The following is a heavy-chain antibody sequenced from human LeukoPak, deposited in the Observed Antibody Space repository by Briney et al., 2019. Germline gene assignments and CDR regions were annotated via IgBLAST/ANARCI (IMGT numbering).Heavy chain of an antibody. D-gene: IGHD3-10*01. Sequence: GASVKVSCKASGYTFTGYYMHWVRQAPGQGPEWMGRINPNSGGTNYAQKLQGRVTMTRDTSISTAYMELSRLRSDDTAVYYCARAMFPEYYYGSGSLSDVWGQGTLVTVSS. V-gene: IGHV1-2*06. CDR3: ARAMFPEYYYGSGSLSDV. CDR1: GYTFTGYY. CDR2: INPNSGGT. J-gene: IGHJ4*02.